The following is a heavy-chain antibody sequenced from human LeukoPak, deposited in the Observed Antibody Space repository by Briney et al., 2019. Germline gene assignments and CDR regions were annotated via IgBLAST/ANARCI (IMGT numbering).Heavy chain of an antibody. D-gene: IGHD1-14*01. CDR2: VYTSGST. CDR1: GGSISSGHY. CDR3: ARGRRKGFNPNFDY. V-gene: IGHV4-4*07. J-gene: IGHJ4*02. Sequence: SETLSLTCTVSGGSISSGHYWSWIRQPAGKGLEWIGRVYTSGSTNYNPSLESRVTISIDTSKNQFSLRLSSVTAADTAVYYCARGRRKGFNPNFDYWGQGTLVTVSS.